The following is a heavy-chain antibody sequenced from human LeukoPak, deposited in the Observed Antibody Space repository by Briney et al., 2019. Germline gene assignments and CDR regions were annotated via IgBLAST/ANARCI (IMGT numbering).Heavy chain of an antibody. D-gene: IGHD3-16*01. CDR1: GYTFTGYY. V-gene: IGHV1-2*06. J-gene: IGHJ5*02. Sequence: SVKVSCKASGYTFTGYYMHWVRQAPGQGLEWMGRINPNSGGTDYAQKFQGRVTMTRDTSISTAYMELSRLRSDDTAVYYCARDRLGGATYNWFDPWGQGTLVTVSS. CDR3: ARDRLGGATYNWFDP. CDR2: INPNSGGT.